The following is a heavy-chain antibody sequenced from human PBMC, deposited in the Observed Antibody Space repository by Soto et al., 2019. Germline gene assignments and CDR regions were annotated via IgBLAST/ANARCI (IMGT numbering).Heavy chain of an antibody. Sequence: ASVKFSCKASGYTFTSYGISWVRQAPGQGLEWMGWISAYNGNTNYAQKLQGRVTMTTDTSTSTAYMELRSLRSDDTAVYYCARDNGSGWYYESKGFAFDIWGQGTMVTVSS. V-gene: IGHV1-18*01. J-gene: IGHJ3*02. CDR2: ISAYNGNT. D-gene: IGHD6-19*01. CDR1: GYTFTSYG. CDR3: ARDNGSGWYYESKGFAFDI.